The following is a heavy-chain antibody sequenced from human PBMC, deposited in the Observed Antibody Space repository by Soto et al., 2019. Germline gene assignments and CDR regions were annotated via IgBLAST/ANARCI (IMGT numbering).Heavy chain of an antibody. Sequence: ASVKVSCKDSGYTLNIYDISWVRQANGQGLEWMGWMNPNSGNTGYAQKFQGRVTMTRNTSISTAYMELSSLRSDDTAVYYCARGRSYGSPFDYWGQGTPVTVSS. D-gene: IGHD5-18*01. CDR2: MNPNSGNT. CDR3: ARGRSYGSPFDY. CDR1: GYTLNIYD. V-gene: IGHV1-8*01. J-gene: IGHJ4*02.